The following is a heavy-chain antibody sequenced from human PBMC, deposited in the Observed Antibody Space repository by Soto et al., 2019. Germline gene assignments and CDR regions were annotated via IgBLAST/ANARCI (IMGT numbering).Heavy chain of an antibody. CDR1: GFTFSSYG. J-gene: IGHJ4*02. CDR2: IWYDGSNK. D-gene: IGHD3-22*01. Sequence: GGSLRLSCAASGFTFSSYGMHWVRQAPGKGLEWVAVIWYDGSNKYYADSVKGRFTISRDNSKNTLYLQMNSLRAEDTAVYYCARHLYDSSGYYYYWGQGTLVTVSS. CDR3: ARHLYDSSGYYYY. V-gene: IGHV3-33*01.